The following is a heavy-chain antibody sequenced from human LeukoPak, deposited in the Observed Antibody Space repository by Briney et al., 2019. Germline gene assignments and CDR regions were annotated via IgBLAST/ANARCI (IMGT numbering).Heavy chain of an antibody. CDR1: GFTFSDYT. CDR3: AILVLSNYGLDV. D-gene: IGHD2/OR15-2a*01. CDR2: IFSGNGIK. J-gene: IGHJ6*02. Sequence: GRSLRLSCAASGFTFSDYTVNWVRQAPGKGLEWVSNIFSGNGIKNYADSVEGRFTISRDNAKNLVFLQMNSLRDDDTAVYYCAILVLSNYGLDVWGLGTTVTVSS. V-gene: IGHV3-48*02.